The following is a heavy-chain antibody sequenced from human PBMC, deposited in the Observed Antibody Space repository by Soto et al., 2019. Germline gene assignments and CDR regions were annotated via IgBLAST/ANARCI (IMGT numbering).Heavy chain of an antibody. CDR3: TTLISIAAPYYFVY. V-gene: IGHV3-15*01. Sequence: GGSLRLSCAASGFTFSNAWMSWVRQAPGKGLEWVGRIKSKTDGGTTDYAAPVKGRFTISRDDSKNTLYLQMNSLKTEDTAVYYCTTLISIAAPYYFVYWGQGTLVTVSS. CDR1: GFTFSNAW. J-gene: IGHJ4*02. CDR2: IKSKTDGGTT. D-gene: IGHD6-6*01.